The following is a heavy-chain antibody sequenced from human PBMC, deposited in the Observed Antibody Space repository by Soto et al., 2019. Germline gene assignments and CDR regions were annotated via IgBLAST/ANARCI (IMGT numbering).Heavy chain of an antibody. CDR2: IYYSGST. Sequence: PSETLSLTCTVSGGSISSSSYYWGWIRQPPGKGLEWIGSIYYSGSTYYNPSLKSRVTISVDTSKNQFSLKLSSVTAADTAVYYCARHGAAAGTWAFDYWGQGTLVTVSS. CDR1: GGSISSSSYY. CDR3: ARHGAAAGTWAFDY. J-gene: IGHJ4*02. D-gene: IGHD6-13*01. V-gene: IGHV4-39*01.